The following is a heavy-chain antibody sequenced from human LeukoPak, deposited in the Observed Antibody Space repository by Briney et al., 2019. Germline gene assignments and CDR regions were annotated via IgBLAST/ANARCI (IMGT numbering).Heavy chain of an antibody. J-gene: IGHJ4*02. CDR3: ARVSLERQLWLPFDY. D-gene: IGHD5-18*01. CDR1: GFTFSNYG. V-gene: IGHV3-30*03. CDR2: ISYDGSLK. Sequence: GRSLRLSCAGSGFTFSNYGIHGVRQAPGKGLEWVTAISYDGSLKYYADSVRGRFTISRDNSKNTLYLQMNSLRTDDTAVYYCARVSLERQLWLPFDYWGQGTLVTVSS.